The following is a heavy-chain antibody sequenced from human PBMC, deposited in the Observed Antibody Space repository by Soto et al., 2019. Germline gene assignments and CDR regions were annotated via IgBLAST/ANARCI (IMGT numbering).Heavy chain of an antibody. J-gene: IGHJ4*02. D-gene: IGHD6-19*01. V-gene: IGHV4-39*01. CDR3: SRIAVSGPINGFDY. CDR1: GRSISNSSYV. Sequence: SETLSLTCTVSGRSISNSSYVWGWIRQPPWKGLQRIGSVSYSGSTYYNPSLKSRVTISVDTSKTQSSLRLSSVTAADTAVYYCSRIAVSGPINGFDYWGQGALLTVFS. CDR2: VSYSGST.